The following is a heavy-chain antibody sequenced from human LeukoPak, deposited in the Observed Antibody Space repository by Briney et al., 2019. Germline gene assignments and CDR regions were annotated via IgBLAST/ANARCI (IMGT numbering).Heavy chain of an antibody. D-gene: IGHD3-3*01. V-gene: IGHV3-11*04. CDR2: ISSSGSTI. Sequence: KPGGSLRLSCVASGFTFSSYAMSWIRQAPGKGLEWVSYISSSGSTIYYADSVKGRFTISRDNAKNSLYLQMNSLRAEDTAVYYCARDSSYYDFWSGYYSHYYYMDVWGKGTTVTVSS. CDR1: GFTFSSYA. CDR3: ARDSSYYDFWSGYYSHYYYMDV. J-gene: IGHJ6*03.